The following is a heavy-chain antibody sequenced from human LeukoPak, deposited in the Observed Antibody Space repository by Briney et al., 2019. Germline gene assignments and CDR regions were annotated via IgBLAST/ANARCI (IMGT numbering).Heavy chain of an antibody. CDR2: IYYSGST. CDR1: GGSISSGSYY. D-gene: IGHD3-22*01. J-gene: IGHJ3*02. Sequence: PSETLSLTRTVSGGSISSGSYYWSWIRQPPGKGLEWIGYIYYSGSTNYNPSLKRRVTISVDTSNNQFSLKLSSVTAGDTAVYYCARVFNSEPNMIAAFDIWGQGTMVTVSS. CDR3: ARVFNSEPNMIAAFDI. V-gene: IGHV4-61*01.